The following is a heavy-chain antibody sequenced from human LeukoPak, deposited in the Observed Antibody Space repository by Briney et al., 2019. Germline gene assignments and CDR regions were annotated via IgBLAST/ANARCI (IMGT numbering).Heavy chain of an antibody. V-gene: IGHV3-48*03. CDR2: ISSSGSTI. J-gene: IGHJ4*02. D-gene: IGHD5-18*01. CDR3: ARTRAMVNSFFDY. Sequence: GGSLRLSCAASGFTFSSYEMNWVRQAPGKGLEWVSYISSSGSTIYYADSVKGRFTISRDNAKNSLYLQMNSLRAEDTAVYYCARTRAMVNSFFDYWGQGTLVTVSS. CDR1: GFTFSSYE.